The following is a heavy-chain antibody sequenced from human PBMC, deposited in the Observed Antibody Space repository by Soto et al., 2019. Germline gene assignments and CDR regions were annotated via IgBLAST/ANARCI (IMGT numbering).Heavy chain of an antibody. CDR1: GFTFSSYS. CDR2: ISSSSSTI. Sequence: GGSLRLSCAASGFTFSSYSMNWVRQAPGKGLEWVSYISSSSSTIYYADSVKGRFTISRDNAKNSLYLQMNSLRDEDTAVYYCARDWTARLYYYDSSGSPTTNDYWGQGTLVTVS. J-gene: IGHJ4*02. CDR3: ARDWTARLYYYDSSGSPTTNDY. V-gene: IGHV3-48*02. D-gene: IGHD3-22*01.